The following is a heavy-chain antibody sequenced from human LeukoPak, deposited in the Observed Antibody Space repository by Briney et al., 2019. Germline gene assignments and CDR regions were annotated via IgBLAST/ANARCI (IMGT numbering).Heavy chain of an antibody. CDR3: AKDRGYYYYYMDV. J-gene: IGHJ6*03. V-gene: IGHV3-7*03. CDR2: IKQDGSEK. Sequence: PGGSLRLSCAASGFTFSSYWMSWVRQAPGKGLEWVANIKQDGSEKYYVDSVKGRFTISRDNAKNSLYLQMNSLRAEDTALYYCAKDRGYYYYYMDVWGKGTTVTVSS. CDR1: GFTFSSYW.